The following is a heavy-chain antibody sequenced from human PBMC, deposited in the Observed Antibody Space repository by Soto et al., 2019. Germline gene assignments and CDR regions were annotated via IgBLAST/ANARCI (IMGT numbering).Heavy chain of an antibody. CDR1: GYTFTSYD. J-gene: IGHJ6*02. Sequence: QVQLVQSGAEVKKPGASVKVSCKASGYTFTSYDINWVRQATGQGLEWMGWMNPNSGNTGYAQKFQGRVTMTRNTSISTAYIELSSLRSEDTAVYYCARGQRGWLQYYYYYGMDVWGQGTTVTVSS. CDR3: ARGQRGWLQYYYYYGMDV. D-gene: IGHD5-12*01. V-gene: IGHV1-8*01. CDR2: MNPNSGNT.